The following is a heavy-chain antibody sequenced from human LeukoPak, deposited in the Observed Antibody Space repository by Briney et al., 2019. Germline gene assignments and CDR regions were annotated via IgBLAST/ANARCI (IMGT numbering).Heavy chain of an antibody. D-gene: IGHD2-21*01. J-gene: IGHJ4*02. V-gene: IGHV1-69*05. Sequence: SVKVSCKASGGTFSSYANSWVRQAPGQGLEWMGGIIPIFGTANYAQKFQGRVTITTDESTSTAYMELSSLRSEDTAVYYCASGGGERGPIDYWGQGTLVTVSS. CDR2: IIPIFGTA. CDR1: GGTFSSYA. CDR3: ASGGGERGPIDY.